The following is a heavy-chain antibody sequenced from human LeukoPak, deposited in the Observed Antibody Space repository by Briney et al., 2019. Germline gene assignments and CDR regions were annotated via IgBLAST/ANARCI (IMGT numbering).Heavy chain of an antibody. V-gene: IGHV4-39*07. CDR2: IYYSGNT. D-gene: IGHD3-22*01. CDR3: ARGSPNNSGYSPSCFAP. J-gene: IGHJ5*02. CDR1: GGSISSGAYY. Sequence: PSETLSLTCSVSGGSISSGAYYWAWIRQPPGKGPEWTGSIYYSGNTYYNPSLNSRLTISLDMSKNLFSLKLNFVTAADTAVYYCARGSPNNSGYSPSCFAPWGQGTLVTVSS.